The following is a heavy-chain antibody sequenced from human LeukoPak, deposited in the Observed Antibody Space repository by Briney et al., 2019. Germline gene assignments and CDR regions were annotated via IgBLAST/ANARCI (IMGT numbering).Heavy chain of an antibody. CDR1: GGTFSSYA. CDR2: IIPIFGTS. CDR3: ATGSSSWSFYFDY. V-gene: IGHV1-69*05. D-gene: IGHD6-13*01. J-gene: IGHJ4*02. Sequence: SVKVSCKASGGTFSSYAISWVRQAPGQGLEWMGGIIPIFGTSNYAQKFQGGVTITTDESTSTAYMELNSLRSEDTAVYYCATGSSSWSFYFDYWGQGTLVTVSS.